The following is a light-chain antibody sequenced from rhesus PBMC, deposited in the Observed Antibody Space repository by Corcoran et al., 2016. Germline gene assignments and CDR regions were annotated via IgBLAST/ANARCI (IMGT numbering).Light chain of an antibody. CDR1: QSVGSY. CDR3: QQSST. J-gene: IGKJ4*01. V-gene: IGKV3-24*04. CDR2: GAS. Sequence: ETVVTQSPATLAVSPGERATLSCRASQSVGSYLAWYQQKPGQAPRLLIYGASSRATGIPDRFSGSGSGTDFTLPISSLEPEDVGVYSCQQSSTFGGGAKVEVK.